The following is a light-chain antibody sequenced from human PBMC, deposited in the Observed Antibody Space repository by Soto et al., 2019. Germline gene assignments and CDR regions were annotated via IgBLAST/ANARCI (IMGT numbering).Light chain of an antibody. CDR2: KAS. CDR1: QSISTW. J-gene: IGKJ5*01. V-gene: IGKV1-5*03. CDR3: QETFTTPYT. Sequence: DIQMTQSPSTLSASVGDRVTITCRASQSISTWLAWYQQEPGKAPKLLIHKASSLQSGVPSRFSGSGSGTDFSLTISSLQAGDFATYFCQETFTTPYTFGQGTRLEIK.